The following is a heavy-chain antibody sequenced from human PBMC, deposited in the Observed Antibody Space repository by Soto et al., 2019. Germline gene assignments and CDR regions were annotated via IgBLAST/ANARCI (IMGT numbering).Heavy chain of an antibody. CDR1: GGSFSGYY. D-gene: IGHD3-3*01. V-gene: IGHV4-34*01. CDR3: ARERFLEWFYYYYGMDV. CDR2: INHSGST. Sequence: SETLSLTCAVYGGSFSGYYWSWIRQPPGKGLEWIGEINHSGSTNYNPSLKSRVTISVDTSKNQFSLKLSSVTAADTAVYYCARERFLEWFYYYYGMDVWGQGTTVTV. J-gene: IGHJ6*02.